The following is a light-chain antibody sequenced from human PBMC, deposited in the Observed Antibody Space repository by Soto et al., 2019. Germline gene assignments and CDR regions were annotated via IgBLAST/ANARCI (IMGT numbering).Light chain of an antibody. J-gene: IGKJ1*01. Sequence: DIQMTQSPSTLSGSVGDRVTSTCRASQTISSWLAWYQQKPGKAPKLLIYKASTLKSGVTSRFSGSGSGTEFTLTISSLQPDDFATYYCQHYNSYSEAFGQGTKVEIK. CDR1: QTISSW. V-gene: IGKV1-5*03. CDR2: KAS. CDR3: QHYNSYSEA.